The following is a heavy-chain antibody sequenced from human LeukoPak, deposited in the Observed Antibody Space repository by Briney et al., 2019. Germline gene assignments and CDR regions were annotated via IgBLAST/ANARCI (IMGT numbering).Heavy chain of an antibody. CDR1: GYTFTSYG. CDR2: ISAYNGNT. CDR3: ARHETVDYYYMDV. D-gene: IGHD4-11*01. V-gene: IGHV1-18*01. Sequence: RASVKVSCKATGYTFTSYGISWVRQAPGQGLEWMGWISAYNGNTNYAQKLQGRVTMTTDTSTSTAYMELRSLRSDDTAVYYCARHETVDYYYMDVWGKGTTVTVSS. J-gene: IGHJ6*03.